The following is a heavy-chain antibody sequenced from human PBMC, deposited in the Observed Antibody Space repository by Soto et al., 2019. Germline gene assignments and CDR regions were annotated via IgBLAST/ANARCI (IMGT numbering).Heavy chain of an antibody. CDR3: ARGYYYDSSGYYYSYFDY. CDR2: IFSNDEK. D-gene: IGHD3-22*01. V-gene: IGHV2-26*01. Sequence: SGPTLVNPTETLTLTCTVSGFSLSNARMGVSWIRQPPGKALEWLAHIFSNDEKSYSTSLKSRLTISKDTSKSQVVLTMTNMDPVDTATYYCARGYYYDSSGYYYSYFDYWGQETLVTVSS. J-gene: IGHJ4*02. CDR1: GFSLSNARMG.